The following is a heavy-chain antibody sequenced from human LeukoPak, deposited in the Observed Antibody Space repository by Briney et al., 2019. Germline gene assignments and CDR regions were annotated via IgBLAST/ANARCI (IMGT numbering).Heavy chain of an antibody. V-gene: IGHV3-30*03. D-gene: IGHD2-2*01. CDR3: ATGNNLLGYCSSTSCLDY. J-gene: IGHJ4*02. CDR2: ISYDGSNK. CDR1: GFTFSSYG. Sequence: GGSLRLSCAASGFTFSSYGMHWVRQAPGKGLEWVAVISYDGSNKYYADSVKGRFTISRDNSKNTLYLQMNSLRAEDTAVYYCATGNNLLGYCSSTSCLDYWGQGTLVTVSS.